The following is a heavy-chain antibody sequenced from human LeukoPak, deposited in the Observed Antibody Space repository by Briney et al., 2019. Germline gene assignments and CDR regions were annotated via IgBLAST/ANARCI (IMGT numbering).Heavy chain of an antibody. Sequence: PSQTLSLTCTVSGGSISSGSYYWSWIRQPAGKGLEWIGRIYTSGSTNYNPSLKSRVTISVDTSMNQFSLKLSSVTAADTAVYYCARGRAAAGMALDYWGQGTLVTVSS. CDR1: GGSISSGSYY. D-gene: IGHD6-13*01. J-gene: IGHJ4*02. V-gene: IGHV4-61*02. CDR2: IYTSGST. CDR3: ARGRAAAGMALDY.